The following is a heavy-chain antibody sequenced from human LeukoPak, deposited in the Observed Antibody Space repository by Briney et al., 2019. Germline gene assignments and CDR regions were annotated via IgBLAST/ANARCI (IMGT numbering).Heavy chain of an antibody. J-gene: IGHJ4*02. D-gene: IGHD6-13*01. CDR3: AKNRVGQLVPGDFDY. Sequence: GRSLRLSCAASGFTFSSYAMHWVRQAPGKGLEWVAVISYDGSNKYYADSVKGRFTISRDNSKNTLYLQMNSLRAEDTAVYYCAKNRVGQLVPGDFDYWGQGTLVTVSS. CDR1: GFTFSSYA. V-gene: IGHV3-30*18. CDR2: ISYDGSNK.